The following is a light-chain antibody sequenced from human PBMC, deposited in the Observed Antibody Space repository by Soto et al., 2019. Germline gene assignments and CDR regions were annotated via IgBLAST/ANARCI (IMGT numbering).Light chain of an antibody. J-gene: IGKJ1*01. CDR1: QSVSGKN. V-gene: IGKV3-20*01. CDR3: QQYASSPWT. CDR2: GAS. Sequence: EIVLTQSPDTLSLSPGERATLSCRASQSVSGKNLAWYQQKPGQAPRLLIFGASTRASGIPDRFSGRGSGTDFTLTINRLEPEDFAVYCCQQYASSPWTFGQGTKVEIK.